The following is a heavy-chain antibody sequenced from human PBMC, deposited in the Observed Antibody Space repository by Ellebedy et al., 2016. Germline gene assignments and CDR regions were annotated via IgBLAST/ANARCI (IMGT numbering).Heavy chain of an antibody. V-gene: IGHV4-59*01. CDR2: IYYSGST. CDR3: ARDPDSLGVDY. Sequence: SETLSLTCTVSGGSISSYYWSWIRQPPGKGLEWIGYIYYSGSTNYNPSLKSRVTISVDTSKNQFSLKLSSVTAADTAVYYCARDPDSLGVDYWGQGTLVTVSS. D-gene: IGHD1-14*01. CDR1: GGSISSYY. J-gene: IGHJ4*02.